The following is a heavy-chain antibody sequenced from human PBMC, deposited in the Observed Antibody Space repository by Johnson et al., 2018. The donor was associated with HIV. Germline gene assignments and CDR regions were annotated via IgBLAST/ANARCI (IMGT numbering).Heavy chain of an antibody. Sequence: VQLVESGGGLVQPGGSLRLSCAASGFTFSSYWMTWVRQAPGRGLEWVANINQGGSEKYYVDSVKGRFTISRDNAKNSLYLQMGSLRAEDMAVYYCARDRALRGYYDSSGYTWADAFDIWGQGTMVTVSS. CDR2: INQGGSEK. V-gene: IGHV3-7*01. D-gene: IGHD3-22*01. CDR1: GFTFSSYW. CDR3: ARDRALRGYYDSSGYTWADAFDI. J-gene: IGHJ3*02.